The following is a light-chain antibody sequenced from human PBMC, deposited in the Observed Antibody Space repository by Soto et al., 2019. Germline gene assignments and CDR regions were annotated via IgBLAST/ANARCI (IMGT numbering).Light chain of an antibody. J-gene: IGKJ5*01. V-gene: IGKV1-33*01. CDR1: QDISNY. CDR3: QQSDSLPIT. Sequence: DIQMTQSPSSRSASVGDRVTITCRASQDISNYLNWYQQRPGKAPKLLSYDASNLERGVPSRFSGTRSGTHFTFAITSLQPEDVATYYCQQSDSLPITFGQGTRLEI. CDR2: DAS.